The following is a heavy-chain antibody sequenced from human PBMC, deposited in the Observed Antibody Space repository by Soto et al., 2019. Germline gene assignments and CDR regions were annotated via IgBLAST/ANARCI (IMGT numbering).Heavy chain of an antibody. CDR3: ARDIKSSSWLGRSLNWFGP. J-gene: IGHJ5*02. D-gene: IGHD6-13*01. Sequence: PGGSLRLSCAASGFTFSSYGMHWVRQAPGKGLEWVAVISYDGSNKYYADSVKGRFTISRDNSKNTLYLQMNSLRAEDTAVYYCARDIKSSSWLGRSLNWFGPWGQGTLVTVSS. CDR2: ISYDGSNK. V-gene: IGHV3-30*03. CDR1: GFTFSSYG.